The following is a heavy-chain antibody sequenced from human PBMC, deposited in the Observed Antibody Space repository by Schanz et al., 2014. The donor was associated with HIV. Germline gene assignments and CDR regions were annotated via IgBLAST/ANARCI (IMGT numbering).Heavy chain of an antibody. CDR1: GSTFSSYW. J-gene: IGHJ5*01. Sequence: EVQMLESGGGSVQPGGSLRLSCAASGSTFSSYWMHWVRQAPGKGLEMVANMNQDGSRKYYVDSVKGRFTTSRDNAKNSLYLQMNTLRADDTAVYYCARDKSNLGMDSWGQGTLVTVSS. V-gene: IGHV3-7*03. CDR3: ARDKSNLGMDS. CDR2: MNQDGSRK.